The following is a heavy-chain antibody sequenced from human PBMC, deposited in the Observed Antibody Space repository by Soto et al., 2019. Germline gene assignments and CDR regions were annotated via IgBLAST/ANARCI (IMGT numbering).Heavy chain of an antibody. J-gene: IGHJ6*03. CDR1: GGSISSSSYY. Sequence: SETLSLTCTVSGGSISSSSYYWGWIRQPPGKGLEWIGSIYYSGSTYYNPSLKSRVTISVDTSKNQFSLKLSSVTAADTAVYYCARHRPPGGPGYYYYYYYVDVWRKGTTVTVTS. CDR3: ARHRPPGGPGYYYYYYYVDV. D-gene: IGHD1-26*01. CDR2: IYYSGST. V-gene: IGHV4-39*01.